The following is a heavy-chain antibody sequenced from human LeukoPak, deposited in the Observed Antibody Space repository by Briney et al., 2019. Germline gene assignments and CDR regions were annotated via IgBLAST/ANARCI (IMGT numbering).Heavy chain of an antibody. CDR1: GFIFSDYY. CDR2: VTSSGGHM. D-gene: IGHD6-6*01. V-gene: IGHV3-11*04. Sequence: KPGGSLRLSCAASGFIFSDYYMTWIRQAPGKGLEWVSYVTSSGGHMYYADSAKGRFTISRDNAKNSLYLQMNSLTAEDTAVYYCARESFAARWDWGQGTLVTVSS. J-gene: IGHJ4*02. CDR3: ARESFAARWD.